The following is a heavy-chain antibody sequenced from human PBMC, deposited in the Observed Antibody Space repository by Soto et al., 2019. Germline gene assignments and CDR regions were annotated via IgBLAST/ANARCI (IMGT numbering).Heavy chain of an antibody. CDR1: GYTFTGYY. Sequence: ASVKVSCKASGYTFTGYYMHWVRQAPGQGLEWMGWINPNSGGTNYAQKFQGRVTMTRDTSISTAYMELSRRRSDDTAVYYCARTSPNVIGWWDFDYWGQGTLVTVSS. D-gene: IGHD2-8*02. V-gene: IGHV1-2*02. CDR2: INPNSGGT. J-gene: IGHJ4*02. CDR3: ARTSPNVIGWWDFDY.